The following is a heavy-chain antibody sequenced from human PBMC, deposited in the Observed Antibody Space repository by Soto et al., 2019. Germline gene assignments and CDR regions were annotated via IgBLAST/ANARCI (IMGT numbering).Heavy chain of an antibody. Sequence: PGGSLRLSCVASGFTFSSFWMSWVRQAPGKGLEWVANIKQDGSEKYYVDSVKGRFTISRDNVKNTLYLQMNSLRAEDTAVYYCARDFYYYGMDVWGQGTTVTVSS. V-gene: IGHV3-7*01. CDR3: ARDFYYYGMDV. J-gene: IGHJ6*02. CDR1: GFTFSSFW. CDR2: IKQDGSEK.